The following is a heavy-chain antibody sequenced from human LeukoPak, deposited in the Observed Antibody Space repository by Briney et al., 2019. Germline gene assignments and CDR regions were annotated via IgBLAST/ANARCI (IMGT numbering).Heavy chain of an antibody. CDR2: INTDESTT. Sequence: PGGSLRLSCAASGFTFSSYWMNWVRQAPGKGLVWVSRINTDESTTNYADSVKGRFTISRDNAKSTVYLQMNSLRAEDTAVYYCVRNLDRGGFYGENCSYWDQGTLVTVSS. D-gene: IGHD2/OR15-2a*01. V-gene: IGHV3-74*01. J-gene: IGHJ4*02. CDR3: VRNLDRGGFYGENCSY. CDR1: GFTFSSYW.